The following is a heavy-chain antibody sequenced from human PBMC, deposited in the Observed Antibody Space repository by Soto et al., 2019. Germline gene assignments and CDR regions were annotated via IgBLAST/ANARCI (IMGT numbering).Heavy chain of an antibody. CDR2: ISSGSSTI. D-gene: IGHD4-17*01. J-gene: IGHJ4*02. V-gene: IGHV3-48*02. Sequence: GGSLRLSCAASGFTFSSCSMNWVRQAPGKGLEWVSYISSGSSTIYYADSVKGRFTISRDNTKNSLYLQMNSLRDEDTAVYYCASGAYGSYWGQGTLVTVSS. CDR1: GFTFSSCS. CDR3: ASGAYGSY.